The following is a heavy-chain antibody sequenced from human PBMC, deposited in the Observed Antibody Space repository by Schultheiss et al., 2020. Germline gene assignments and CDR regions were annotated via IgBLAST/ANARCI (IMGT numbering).Heavy chain of an antibody. CDR1: GGSISSYY. D-gene: IGHD5-18*01. Sequence: SCTVSGGSISSYYWSWIRQPPGKGLEWIGYIYYSGSTNYNPSLKSRVTISVDTSKNQFSLKLSSVTAADTAVYYCARAQGEGYSYDYYYYYYMDVWGKGTTVTVSS. CDR2: IYYSGST. V-gene: IGHV4-59*01. CDR3: ARAQGEGYSYDYYYYYYMDV. J-gene: IGHJ6*03.